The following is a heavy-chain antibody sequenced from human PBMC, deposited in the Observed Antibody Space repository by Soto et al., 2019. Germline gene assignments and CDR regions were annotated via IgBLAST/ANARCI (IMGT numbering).Heavy chain of an antibody. CDR3: AKDLRRNYYGSGNNWFDP. D-gene: IGHD3-10*01. CDR1: GFTFSSYA. V-gene: IGHV3-23*01. J-gene: IGHJ5*02. Sequence: GGSLRLSCAASGFTFSSYAMSWVRQAPGKGLEWVSAISGSGGSTYYADSVKGRFTISRDNSKNTLYLQMNSLRAEDTAVYYCAKDLRRNYYGSGNNWFDPWGPGTLVTVAS. CDR2: ISGSGGST.